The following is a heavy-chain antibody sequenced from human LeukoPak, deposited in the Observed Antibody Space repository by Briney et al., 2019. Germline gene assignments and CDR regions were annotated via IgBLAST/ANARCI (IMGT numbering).Heavy chain of an antibody. CDR3: ASSLVVGITMIDHAFDI. V-gene: IGHV1-18*01. D-gene: IGHD3-22*01. Sequence: ASVKVSCKASGYTFTSYGISWVRQAPGQGLEWMGWISAYNGNTNYAQKLQGRVTMTTDTSTSTAYMELRSLRSDDTVVYYCASSLVVGITMIDHAFDIWGQGTMVTVSS. CDR2: ISAYNGNT. CDR1: GYTFTSYG. J-gene: IGHJ3*02.